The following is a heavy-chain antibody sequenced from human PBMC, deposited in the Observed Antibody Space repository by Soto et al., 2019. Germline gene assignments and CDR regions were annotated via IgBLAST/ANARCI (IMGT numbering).Heavy chain of an antibody. V-gene: IGHV1-46*01. D-gene: IGHD5-18*01. Sequence: ASVKVSCKGSGYTFTSYYMHWVRQAPGQGLEWMGIINPSGGSTSYAQKFQGRVTMTRDTSTSTVYMELSSLRSEDTAVYYCARDGPGYSYGYYYGMDVWGQGTTVTVSS. CDR2: INPSGGST. CDR3: ARDGPGYSYGYYYGMDV. CDR1: GYTFTSYY. J-gene: IGHJ6*02.